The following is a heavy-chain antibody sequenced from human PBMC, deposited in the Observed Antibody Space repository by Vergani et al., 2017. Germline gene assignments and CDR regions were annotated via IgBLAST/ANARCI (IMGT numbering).Heavy chain of an antibody. D-gene: IGHD4-17*01. CDR2: VDPEDGET. CDR1: GYTFTDHY. V-gene: IGHV1-69-2*01. Sequence: EVQLVQSGAEVKKPGATMKISCKVSGYTFTDHYMHWVTQAPGKGLECMGLVDPEDGETIYAEKFKGRVTIAADTSTDTAHLELSSLRSEDTAVYYCATPQTVTTGGMEVWGQGTTVIVSS. J-gene: IGHJ6*02. CDR3: ATPQTVTTGGMEV.